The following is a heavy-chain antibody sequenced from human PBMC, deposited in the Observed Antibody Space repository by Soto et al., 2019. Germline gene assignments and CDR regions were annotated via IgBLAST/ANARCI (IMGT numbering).Heavy chain of an antibody. CDR3: ARDRAWELLTIYYYGLDV. Sequence: GGSLRLSCAASGFTFSSYAMHWVRQAPGKGLEWVAVISYDGSNEYQADSVKGRFTISRDNSENTLYLQMNSLRADDTAVYYCARDRAWELLTIYYYGLDVWGQGTTVTVSS. D-gene: IGHD1-26*01. V-gene: IGHV3-30-3*01. J-gene: IGHJ6*02. CDR2: ISYDGSNE. CDR1: GFTFSSYA.